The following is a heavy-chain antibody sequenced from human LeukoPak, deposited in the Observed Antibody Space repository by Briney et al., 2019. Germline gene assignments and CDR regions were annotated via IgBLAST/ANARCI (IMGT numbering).Heavy chain of an antibody. V-gene: IGHV1-18*01. CDR1: GYTFTSCG. CDR3: ARGRGIAARRDYCYYMDV. CDR2: ISAYNGNT. D-gene: IGHD6-6*01. J-gene: IGHJ6*03. Sequence: ASVKVSCKASGYTFTSCGISWVRQAPGQGLEWMGWISAYNGNTNYAQKLQGRVTMTTDTSTSTAYMELRSLRSDDTAVYYCARGRGIAARRDYCYYMDVLRKGTTVTVSS.